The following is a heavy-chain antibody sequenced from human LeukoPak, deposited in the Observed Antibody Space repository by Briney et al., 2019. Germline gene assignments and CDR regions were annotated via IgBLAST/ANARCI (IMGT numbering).Heavy chain of an antibody. J-gene: IGHJ6*02. CDR3: ARSGSSTPAALYYYGMDV. CDR2: IYTGDSDT. D-gene: IGHD2-2*01. Sequence: KVGESLKISCKGSGYSFTSYWIGWVRQMPGEGLEWMGIIYTGDSDTRYSPSFQGQVTISADKSISTAYLQWSSLKASDTAMYYCARSGSSTPAALYYYGMDVWGQGTTVTVSS. CDR1: GYSFTSYW. V-gene: IGHV5-51*01.